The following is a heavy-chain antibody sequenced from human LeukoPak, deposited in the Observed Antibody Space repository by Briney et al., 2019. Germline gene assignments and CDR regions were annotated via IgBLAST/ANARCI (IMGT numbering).Heavy chain of an antibody. Sequence: GGSLRLSCAASGLTFSSYAMSWVRQAPGKGLEWVSAISGSSGHTYYADSVKGRFTISRDNSKNTLYLEMNSLRVEDTALYYCANEVRPNDYWGQGTLVTVSS. CDR2: ISGSSGHT. CDR1: GLTFSSYA. D-gene: IGHD1-1*01. J-gene: IGHJ4*02. CDR3: ANEVRPNDY. V-gene: IGHV3-23*01.